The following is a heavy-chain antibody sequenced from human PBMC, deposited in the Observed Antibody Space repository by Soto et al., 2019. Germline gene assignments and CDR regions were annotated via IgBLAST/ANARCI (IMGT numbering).Heavy chain of an antibody. CDR1: GDAITSGGHY. Sequence: QVQLQESGPGLVKPSQTLSLACTVSGDAITSGGHYWTWIRQHPGKGLEWIGHMYYSGSTDYNPSLKRRVTISIDTSRNQFSLKLSSVTAADTAVYYCARGAVPLAILRTSPSFSINMDVWGKGTTVTVSS. V-gene: IGHV4-31*03. D-gene: IGHD2-2*02. J-gene: IGHJ6*03. CDR2: MYYSGST. CDR3: ARGAVPLAILRTSPSFSINMDV.